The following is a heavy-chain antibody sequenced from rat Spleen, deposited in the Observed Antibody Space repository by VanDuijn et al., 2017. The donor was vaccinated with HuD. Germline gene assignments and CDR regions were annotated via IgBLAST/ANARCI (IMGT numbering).Heavy chain of an antibody. J-gene: IGHJ2*01. CDR3: AVAGYGY. CDR1: GFTFSDYN. Sequence: EVQLVESGGGLVQPGGSLRLSCAASGFTFSDYNMAWVRQAPGKGLEWVSSINDNGGTTYYPDSVKGRFTISRANSENTVYLQMNSLRSEDTATYYCAVAGYGYWGQGVMVTVSS. CDR2: INDNGGTT. V-gene: IGHV5-58*01. D-gene: IGHD4-3*01.